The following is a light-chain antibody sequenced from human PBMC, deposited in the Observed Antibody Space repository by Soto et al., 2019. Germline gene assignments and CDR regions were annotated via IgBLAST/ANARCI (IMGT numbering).Light chain of an antibody. CDR3: QQVKSYPLT. V-gene: IGKV1-9*01. J-gene: IGKJ4*01. CDR2: TAS. Sequence: DIQLTQSPSFLSASVGDRVTITCRATQGISTYLAWYQHKPGKAPKLLIYTASTLQSGVPSRFSGSGSGTDFTLTISSLQPEDFANYYCQQVKSYPLTFGGGNKVEIK. CDR1: QGISTY.